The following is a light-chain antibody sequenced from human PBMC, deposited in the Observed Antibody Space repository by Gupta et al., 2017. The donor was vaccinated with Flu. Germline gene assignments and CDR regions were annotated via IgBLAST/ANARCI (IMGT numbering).Light chain of an antibody. CDR2: AAA. CDR1: QSVRHNY. J-gene: IGKJ1*01. CDR3: YQYCDSPRT. Sequence: DTLSLSPGERATLSCMASQSVRHNYLAWYQQKAGQPPRLLIYAAASWATGIPYRFNGRGSGTDFTLTIDKVEPEDFAVYYCYQYCDSPRTFGQGTKVEIK. V-gene: IGKV3-20*01.